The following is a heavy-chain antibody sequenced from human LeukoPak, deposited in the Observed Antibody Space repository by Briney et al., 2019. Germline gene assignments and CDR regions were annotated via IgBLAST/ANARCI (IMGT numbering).Heavy chain of an antibody. CDR3: ARDQRNSGSYRFED. V-gene: IGHV1-18*01. D-gene: IGHD1-26*01. CDR1: GYTFSGYG. Sequence: ASVKVSCKTSGYTFSGYGISWVRQAPGQGLEWMGWITGNNGDTNYAPSLQGRVTMTTDTSTNTAYMELASLKSDDTAVYYCARDQRNSGSYRFEDWGQGTLVTVSS. CDR2: ITGNNGDT. J-gene: IGHJ4*02.